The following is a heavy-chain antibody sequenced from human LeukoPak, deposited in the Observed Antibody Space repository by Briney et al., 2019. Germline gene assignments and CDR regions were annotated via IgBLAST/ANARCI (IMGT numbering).Heavy chain of an antibody. V-gene: IGHV3-23*01. CDR2: ISGSGGST. D-gene: IGHD6-13*01. CDR3: AKDREYSSSWYPFDY. CDR1: GFTFSSYA. J-gene: IGHJ4*02. Sequence: GGSLRLSCAASGFTFSSYAMSWDRQAPGKGLEWVSAISGSGGSTYYAGSVKGRFTISRDNSKNTLYLQMNSLRAEDTAVYYCAKDREYSSSWYPFDYWGQGTLVTVSS.